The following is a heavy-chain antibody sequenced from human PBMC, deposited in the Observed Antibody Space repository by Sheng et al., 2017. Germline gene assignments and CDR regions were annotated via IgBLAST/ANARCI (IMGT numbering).Heavy chain of an antibody. D-gene: IGHD3-16*01. V-gene: IGHV4-61*02. Sequence: QVQLQESGPGLVKPSQTLSLTCTVSGGSISSDSYYWSWIRQPAGKGLEWIGRIYTSGHTNYNPSLKSRVTISVDTSKNQFSLNLSSVTAADTAVYYCARDMKLYYYMDVWGEGTTVTVSS. CDR2: IYTSGHT. J-gene: IGHJ6*03. CDR1: GGSISSDSYY. CDR3: ARDMKLYYYMDV.